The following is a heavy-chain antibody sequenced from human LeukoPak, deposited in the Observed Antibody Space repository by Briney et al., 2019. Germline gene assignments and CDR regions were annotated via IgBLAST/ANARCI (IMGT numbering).Heavy chain of an antibody. CDR3: AKAANYDILTGYYLDY. J-gene: IGHJ4*02. CDR2: ISYDGTNK. CDR1: GFTFSSYA. V-gene: IGHV3-30*18. D-gene: IGHD3-9*01. Sequence: GGSLRLSCAASGFTFSSYAMHWVRQAPGKGLEWVAVISYDGTNKYYADSVKGRFNISRDNSKNTVYLQMNSLRAEDTAIYYCAKAANYDILTGYYLDYWGQGTLVTVSS.